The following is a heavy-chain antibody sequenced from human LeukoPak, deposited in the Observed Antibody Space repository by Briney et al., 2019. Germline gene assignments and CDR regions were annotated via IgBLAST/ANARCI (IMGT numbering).Heavy chain of an antibody. CDR1: GYTFTSYD. Sequence: ASVKVSCKASGYTFTSYDINWVRQATGQGLEWMGWMNPNSGYTGYAQKFQGRVTMTRNTSISTAYMELSSLRSEDTAVYYCARDVSLFNWRDWFDPWGQGTLVTVSS. CDR3: ARDVSLFNWRDWFDP. J-gene: IGHJ5*02. V-gene: IGHV1-8*01. D-gene: IGHD3-3*01. CDR2: MNPNSGYT.